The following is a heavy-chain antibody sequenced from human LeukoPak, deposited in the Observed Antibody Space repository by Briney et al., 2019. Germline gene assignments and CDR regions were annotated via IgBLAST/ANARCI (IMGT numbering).Heavy chain of an antibody. J-gene: IGHJ5*02. CDR1: GFTFSSYA. CDR3: VKDRHCSSTSCYVFDP. V-gene: IGHV3-64D*06. CDR2: ISNNGDST. Sequence: PGGSLRLSCSASGFTFSSYAMHWVRQAPGKGLEYVAVISNNGDSTKYADSVKGRFNISRDNSKNTLYLQMSSLRAEDTAMYYCVKDRHCSSTSCYVFDPWGQGTLVTASS. D-gene: IGHD2-2*01.